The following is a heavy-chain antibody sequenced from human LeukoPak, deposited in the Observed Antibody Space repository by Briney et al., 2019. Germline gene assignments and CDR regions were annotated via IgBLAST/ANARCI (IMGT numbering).Heavy chain of an antibody. V-gene: IGHV4-34*01. Sequence: SETLSLTCAVYGGSFSGYYWSWIRQPPGKGLEWIGEINHSGSTNYIPSLKSRVTISGDTSKNQFSLKLSSVTAADTAVYFCARVGYSYVINDWSRTGLGAYPTKYYYHMDVWGKGTTVTVSS. J-gene: IGHJ6*03. CDR1: GGSFSGYY. CDR2: INHSGST. D-gene: IGHD5-18*01. CDR3: ARVGYSYVINDWSRTGLGAYPTKYYYHMDV.